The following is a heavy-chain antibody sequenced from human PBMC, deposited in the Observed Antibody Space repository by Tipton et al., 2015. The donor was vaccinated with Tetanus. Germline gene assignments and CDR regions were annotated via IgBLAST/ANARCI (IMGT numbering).Heavy chain of an antibody. CDR2: IYHSGST. D-gene: IGHD5-18*01. CDR1: GGSFSGYY. CDR3: ARSRAMVHFDH. V-gene: IGHV4-59*08. Sequence: TLSLTCAVYGGSFSGYYWSWIRQPPGKGLEWIAYIYHSGSTNYNPSLKSRVTISVDTSKNQFSLKLSSVTAADTAVYYCARSRAMVHFDHWGQGTLVTVSS. J-gene: IGHJ4*02.